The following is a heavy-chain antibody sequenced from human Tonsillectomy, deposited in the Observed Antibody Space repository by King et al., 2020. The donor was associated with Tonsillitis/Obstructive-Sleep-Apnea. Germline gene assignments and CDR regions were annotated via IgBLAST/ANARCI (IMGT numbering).Heavy chain of an antibody. J-gene: IGHJ5*02. CDR1: GGSISSGGYY. Sequence: QLQESGPGLVKPSQTLSLTCTVSGGSISSGGYYWSWIRQHPGKGLEWIGYIYYSGSTYYNPSLKSRVTISVDTSKNQFSLKLSSVTAAATAVYYCARVLMAYAIPVVGWFDPWGQGTLVTVSS. CDR2: IYYSGST. CDR3: ARVLMAYAIPVVGWFDP. V-gene: IGHV4-31*03. D-gene: IGHD2-8*01.